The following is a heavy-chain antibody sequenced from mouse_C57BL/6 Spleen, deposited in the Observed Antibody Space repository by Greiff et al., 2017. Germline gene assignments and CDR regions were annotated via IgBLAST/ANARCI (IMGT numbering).Heavy chain of an antibody. CDR3: ARSLLTSVVCWYLDV. D-gene: IGHD1-1*01. Sequence: QVQLQQPGAELVMPGASVKLSCKASGYTFTSYWMHWVKQRPGQGLEWIGEIDPSDSYTNYTQKFKGKSTLTVDKSSSTAYMQLSSLTSEDSAVYYWARSLLTSVVCWYLDVWGTGTTVTVSS. J-gene: IGHJ1*03. CDR2: IDPSDSYT. CDR1: GYTFTSYW. V-gene: IGHV1-69*01.